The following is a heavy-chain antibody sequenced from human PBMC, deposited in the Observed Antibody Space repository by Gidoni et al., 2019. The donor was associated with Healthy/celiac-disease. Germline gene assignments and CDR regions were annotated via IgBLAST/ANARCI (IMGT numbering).Heavy chain of an antibody. CDR2: ISYDGSNK. CDR3: ATSSKQQLVPVPWYFDY. J-gene: IGHJ4*02. Sequence: QVQLVESGGGVVQPGRALRRSCEASGFTFTSHGMHWVRQAPGTGLEWVAVISYDGSNKYYADSVKGRFTISRDNSKNTLYLQMNSLRAEDTAVYYCATSSKQQLVPVPWYFDYWGQGTLVTVSS. D-gene: IGHD6-13*01. V-gene: IGHV3-30*03. CDR1: GFTFTSHG.